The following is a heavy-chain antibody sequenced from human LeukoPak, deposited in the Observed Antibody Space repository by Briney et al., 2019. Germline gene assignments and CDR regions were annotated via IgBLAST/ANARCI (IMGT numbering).Heavy chain of an antibody. V-gene: IGHV3-11*04. Sequence: GGSLRLSCAASGFTFSDYYMSWIRQAPGKGLEWVSYISSSGSTIYYADSVKGRVTISRDNAKNSLYLQMNSLRAEDTAVYYCASPTVVTLGEYGMDVWGQGTTVTVSS. D-gene: IGHD3-10*01. CDR2: ISSSGSTI. CDR1: GFTFSDYY. CDR3: ASPTVVTLGEYGMDV. J-gene: IGHJ6*02.